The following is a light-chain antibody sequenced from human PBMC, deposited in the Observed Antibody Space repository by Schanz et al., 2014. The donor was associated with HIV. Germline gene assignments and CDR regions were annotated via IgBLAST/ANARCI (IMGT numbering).Light chain of an antibody. J-gene: IGKJ4*01. CDR2: AAS. CDR1: QSVSSSY. Sequence: EVVLTQSPGTLSLSPGERATLSCRASQSVSSSYLAWYQHKPGQSPRLLIYAASSRATGIPDRFSGSGSGTDFTLTISSLEPEDFAVYFCQYFGNSGGTFGGGTKVEIK. V-gene: IGKV3-20*01. CDR3: QYFGNSGGT.